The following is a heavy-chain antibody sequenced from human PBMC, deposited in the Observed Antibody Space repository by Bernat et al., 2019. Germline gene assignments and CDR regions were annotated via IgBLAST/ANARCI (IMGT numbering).Heavy chain of an antibody. J-gene: IGHJ5*02. D-gene: IGHD2-8*01. CDR1: GFTFSNAW. CDR2: IKSKTVGETT. Sequence: EVQLVESGGGLVKPGGSLRVSCAASGFTFSNAWMNWVRQTPGKGLEWVGHIKSKTVGETTDYAAPVKGRFTISRDDSKNTVYLQMNSLKTEDTAVYYCTAGVEFDPRGQGTLVTVSS. V-gene: IGHV3-15*01. CDR3: TAGVEFDP.